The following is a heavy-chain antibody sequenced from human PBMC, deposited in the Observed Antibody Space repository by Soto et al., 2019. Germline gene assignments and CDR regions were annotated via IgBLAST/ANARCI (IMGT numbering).Heavy chain of an antibody. CDR1: GFTFSSYD. Sequence: EVQLVESGGGLVKPGGSLRLSCAASGFTFSSYDMNWVRQAPGKGLEYVSSITTSGSYIYYGDSVRGRFTISRDNAKNSRFLQMQSLRAEDTAVYYCVSSGTAPMLSHNWFDPWGQGTLVTVSS. J-gene: IGHJ5*02. CDR3: VSSGTAPMLSHNWFDP. CDR2: ITTSGSYI. D-gene: IGHD1-1*01. V-gene: IGHV3-21*01.